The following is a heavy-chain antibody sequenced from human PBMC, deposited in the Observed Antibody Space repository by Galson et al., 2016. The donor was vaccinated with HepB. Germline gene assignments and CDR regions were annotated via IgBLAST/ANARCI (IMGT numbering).Heavy chain of an antibody. Sequence: SLRLSCAASGFTFSSYAMTWVRQPPGKGLEWVSGIGGSGGTIDYADSVKDRFTISRVNSMNTLFLQMNSLRADDTAVYDCAKARYNWNLNYYYGIDVWGQGTTVTVSS. CDR2: IGGSGGTI. V-gene: IGHV3-23*01. CDR1: GFTFSSYA. CDR3: AKARYNWNLNYYYGIDV. J-gene: IGHJ6*02. D-gene: IGHD1-1*01.